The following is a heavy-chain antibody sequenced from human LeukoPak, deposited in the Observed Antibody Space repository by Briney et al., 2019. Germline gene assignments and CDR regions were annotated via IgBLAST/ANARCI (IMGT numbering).Heavy chain of an antibody. Sequence: GGSLRLSCAASGFNFNTYWMGWVRQAPGKGLEWVANIKQDGSDKFYADSVRGRFAISRDNANNLLYLEMNSLRADDTAVCFCARSQLLPYDAFDVWGQGTTVTVSS. CDR2: IKQDGSDK. V-gene: IGHV3-7*02. CDR1: GFNFNTYW. J-gene: IGHJ3*01. CDR3: ARSQLLPYDAFDV. D-gene: IGHD4-11*01.